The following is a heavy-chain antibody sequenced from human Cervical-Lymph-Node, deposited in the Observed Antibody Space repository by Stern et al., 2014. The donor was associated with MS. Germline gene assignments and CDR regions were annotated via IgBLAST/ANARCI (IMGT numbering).Heavy chain of an antibody. D-gene: IGHD2-2*01. Sequence: QVQLVQSGAEVKKPGASVKVSCKASGYTFTSYGISWVRQAPGQGLEWMGWISAYNGNKNYAQKLQGRVTMTTDTSTSTAYMELRSLRSDDTAVYYCARDRYCSSTSCYWYYYYGMDVWGQGTTVTVSS. V-gene: IGHV1-18*01. CDR2: ISAYNGNK. CDR3: ARDRYCSSTSCYWYYYYGMDV. CDR1: GYTFTSYG. J-gene: IGHJ6*02.